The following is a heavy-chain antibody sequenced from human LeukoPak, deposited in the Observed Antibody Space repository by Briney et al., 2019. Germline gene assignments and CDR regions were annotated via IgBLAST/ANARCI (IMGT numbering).Heavy chain of an antibody. D-gene: IGHD2-2*01. Sequence: GGSLRLSCAASGFALSIYGMHWVRQVPGKGLEWVAVIWYDGSNKYYADSVKGRFTISRDNSKNTLYLQMNSLRAEDTAVYYCARSYCSSTSCYADYWGQGTLVTVSS. V-gene: IGHV3-33*01. CDR3: ARSYCSSTSCYADY. CDR2: IWYDGSNK. J-gene: IGHJ4*02. CDR1: GFALSIYG.